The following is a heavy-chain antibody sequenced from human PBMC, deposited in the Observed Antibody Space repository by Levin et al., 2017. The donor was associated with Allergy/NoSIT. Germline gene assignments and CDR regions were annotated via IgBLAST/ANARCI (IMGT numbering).Heavy chain of an antibody. CDR3: SRETGGWYFDR. V-gene: IGHV4-59*01. CDR1: GSTTSLFY. Sequence: SETLSLTCTVSGSTTSLFYWNWIRQTPGKGLEWIGYINYSGSTKYNPSLKSRVTISLDKSKNQFSLLLPSVTAADTAVHYCSRETGGWYFDRWGQGTLVTVAS. J-gene: IGHJ5*02. CDR2: INYSGST. D-gene: IGHD3-16*01.